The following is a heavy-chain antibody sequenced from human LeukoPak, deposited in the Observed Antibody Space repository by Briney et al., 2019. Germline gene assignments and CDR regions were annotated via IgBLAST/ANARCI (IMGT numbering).Heavy chain of an antibody. V-gene: IGHV3-66*01. Sequence: GGSLRLSCAASGFTVSRNYMSWVRQAPGKELEWVSVIYSGGSTYYADSVKGRFTISRDNSKNTLYLQMNSLRAEDTAVYYCAKYGSSSWYLKDNWFDPWGQGTLVTVSS. D-gene: IGHD6-13*01. CDR1: GFTVSRNY. CDR2: IYSGGST. CDR3: AKYGSSSWYLKDNWFDP. J-gene: IGHJ5*02.